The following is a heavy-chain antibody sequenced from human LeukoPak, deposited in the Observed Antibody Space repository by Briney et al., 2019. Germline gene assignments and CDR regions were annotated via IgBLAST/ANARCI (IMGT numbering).Heavy chain of an antibody. CDR2: ITGSGDVI. V-gene: IGHV3-23*01. CDR1: GITFSNYV. J-gene: IGHJ3*02. D-gene: IGHD2-2*01. Sequence: PGGSLRLSCAASGITFSNYVLSWVRQAPGKGLEWVSTITGSGDVILYADSVKGRFTISRDNAKNSLYLQMNSLRAEDTAVYYCARTGYCSSTSCYADAFDIWGQGTMVTVSS. CDR3: ARTGYCSSTSCYADAFDI.